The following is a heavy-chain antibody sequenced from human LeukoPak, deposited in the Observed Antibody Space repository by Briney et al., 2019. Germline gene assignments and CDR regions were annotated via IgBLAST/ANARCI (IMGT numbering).Heavy chain of an antibody. CDR2: IYYSGST. CDR3: ARGVPGDAFDI. J-gene: IGHJ3*02. V-gene: IGHV4-59*01. Sequence: PSETLSLTCTVSGGSISSYYWSWIRQPPGKGLEWIGYIYYSGSTNYNPSLKSRVTISVDTSKNQFSLKLSSVTAADTAVYYCARGVPGDAFDIWGQGTIVTVSS. CDR1: GGSISSYY.